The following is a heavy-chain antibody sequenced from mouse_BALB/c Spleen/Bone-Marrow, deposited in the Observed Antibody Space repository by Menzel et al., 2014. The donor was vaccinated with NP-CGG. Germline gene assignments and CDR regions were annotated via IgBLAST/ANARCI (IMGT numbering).Heavy chain of an antibody. V-gene: IGHV1S127*01. CDR2: IDPSDSYT. CDR3: TRGDSDWYFDV. Sequence: QVQLKESGAELVKPGASVKMSCKASGYTFTSYWMHWVKQRPGQGLEWIGVIDPSDSYTSYDQKFKGKATLTVDTSSSTASRQFSSLTSEDFAVYYCTRGDSDWYFDVWAQGHGHRLL. J-gene: IGHJ1*01. CDR1: GYTFTSYW.